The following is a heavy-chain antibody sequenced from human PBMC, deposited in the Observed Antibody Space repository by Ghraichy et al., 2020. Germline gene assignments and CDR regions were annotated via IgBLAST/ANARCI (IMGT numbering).Heavy chain of an antibody. V-gene: IGHV1-8*01. D-gene: IGHD6-19*01. Sequence: ASVKVSCKASGYTFTSYDINWVRQATGQGLEWMGWMNPNSGNTGYAQKFQGRVTMTRNTSISTAYMELSSLRSEDTAVYYCARFGVGVAVAGFDWYFDLWGRGTLVTVSS. J-gene: IGHJ2*01. CDR1: GYTFTSYD. CDR3: ARFGVGVAVAGFDWYFDL. CDR2: MNPNSGNT.